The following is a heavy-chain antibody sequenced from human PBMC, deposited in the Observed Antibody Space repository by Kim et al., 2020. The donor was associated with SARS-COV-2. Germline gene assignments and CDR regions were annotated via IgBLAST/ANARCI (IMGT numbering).Heavy chain of an antibody. CDR1: GLTFSSYA. CDR2: ISGTGRTT. J-gene: IGHJ4*02. CDR3: AKERSRTVRGLAALD. Sequence: GGSLRLSCSTSGLTFSSYAMNWVRQAPGKGLEWVSSISGTGRTTYYADSVEGRFTISRDNAQNTLYLEMNSLRAEDTAIYYCAKERSRTVRGLAALDWGQGTLVAVSS. D-gene: IGHD3-10*01. V-gene: IGHV3-23*01.